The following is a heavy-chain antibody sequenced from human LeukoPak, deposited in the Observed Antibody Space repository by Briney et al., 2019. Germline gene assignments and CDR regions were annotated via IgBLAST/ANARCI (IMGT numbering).Heavy chain of an antibody. CDR1: GFTFSSYW. Sequence: RPGGSLRLSCAAAGFTFSSYWMHWVRHAPRKGLVGVSCINSDASSTSYADSVKGRFTISRDNAKNTLYLQMNSLSAEDTAMYYCRRQFLVGVSWGPGTLVTVSS. D-gene: IGHD5/OR15-5a*01. J-gene: IGHJ5*02. V-gene: IGHV3-74*01. CDR3: RRQFLVGVS. CDR2: INSDASST.